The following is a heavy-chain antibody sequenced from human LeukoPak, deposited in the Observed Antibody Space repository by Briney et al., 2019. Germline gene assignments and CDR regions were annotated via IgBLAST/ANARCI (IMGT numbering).Heavy chain of an antibody. V-gene: IGHV4-39*01. CDR1: GASISSADHW. CDR2: IYHSGSI. CDR3: ARQIARGLWAFDS. D-gene: IGHD1-26*01. J-gene: IGHJ4*02. Sequence: SETLSLTCSVSGASISSADHWWAWIRQPPGMGLEWIGSIYHSGSIYYNPSLKSRLTISVETYRNQFSLRLNSLTAAETAVYYCARQIARGLWAFDSGGQGSLVTVTS.